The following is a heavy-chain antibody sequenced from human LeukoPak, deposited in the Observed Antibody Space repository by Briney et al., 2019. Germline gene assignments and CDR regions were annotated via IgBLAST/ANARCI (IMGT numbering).Heavy chain of an antibody. CDR3: ARGGSTMVRGVITPQIFDY. V-gene: IGHV4-30-2*01. CDR2: IYHSGST. CDR1: GGSISSGGYS. D-gene: IGHD3-10*01. Sequence: PSQTLSLTCAVSGGSISSGGYSWSCIRQPPGKGLDWIGYIYHSGSTNYNPSLKSRVTISVDTSKNQFSLKLSSVTAADTAVYYCARGGSTMVRGVITPQIFDYWGQGTLVTVSS. J-gene: IGHJ4*02.